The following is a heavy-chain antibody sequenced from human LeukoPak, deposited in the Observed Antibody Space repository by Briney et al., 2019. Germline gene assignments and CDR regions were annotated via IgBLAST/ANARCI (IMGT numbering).Heavy chain of an antibody. Sequence: GGSLRLSCAASGFTFSSYDMNWVGQAPGKGLEWVSYISSGASAIYYADSVEGRFTISRDNAQNSLYLQMNSLRAEDTAVYYCARENEYSSSSFDYWGQGTLVTVSS. V-gene: IGHV3-48*03. J-gene: IGHJ4*02. D-gene: IGHD6-6*01. CDR2: ISSGASAI. CDR3: ARENEYSSSSFDY. CDR1: GFTFSSYD.